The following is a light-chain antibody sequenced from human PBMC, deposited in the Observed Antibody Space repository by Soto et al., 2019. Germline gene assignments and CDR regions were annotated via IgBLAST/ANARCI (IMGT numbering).Light chain of an antibody. CDR2: AAS. J-gene: IGKJ4*01. CDR1: QSISRD. CDR3: QQNYSTPLA. Sequence: DIQMTQSPFSLSASVGDRVPITCRASQSISRDLNWYQQKPGKAPNLLIYAASTLESGVPSRFSGSGSGTDFTLTISSLQLEDFATYYCQQNYSTPLAFGGGIKVDIK. V-gene: IGKV1-39*01.